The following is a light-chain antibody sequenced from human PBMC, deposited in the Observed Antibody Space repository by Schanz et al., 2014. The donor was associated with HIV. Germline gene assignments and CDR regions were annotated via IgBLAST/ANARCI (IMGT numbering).Light chain of an antibody. V-gene: IGLV1-44*01. J-gene: IGLJ3*02. Sequence: QSVLTQPPSASGTPGQRVTISCSVSRSNIGSNAVNWFQQLPGTAPTLLIYNSYHRPSGVPDRFSGSGSGTSASLAISGLQSDDEGDYYCAGWDDSLKGWVFRGGTKLTVL. CDR3: AGWDDSLKGWV. CDR1: RSNIGSNA. CDR2: NSY.